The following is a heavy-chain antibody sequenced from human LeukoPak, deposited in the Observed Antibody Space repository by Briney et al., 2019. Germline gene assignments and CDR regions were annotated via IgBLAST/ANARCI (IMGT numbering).Heavy chain of an antibody. CDR3: AREASCSSTTCYFYF. D-gene: IGHD2-2*01. J-gene: IGHJ4*02. CDR2: ISLSVSTI. Sequence: KPGGSLRLSCAACGFNFSELYMRWIRQAPGKGVEWLSYISLSVSTITYAASVKGRVTVSRDNAKNSVVLHILSLRADDTAVYYCAREASCSSTTCYFYFWGQGTLVTVSS. CDR1: GFNFSELY. V-gene: IGHV3-11*01.